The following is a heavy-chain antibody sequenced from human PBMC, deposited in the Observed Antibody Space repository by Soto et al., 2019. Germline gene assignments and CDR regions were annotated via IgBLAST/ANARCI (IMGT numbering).Heavy chain of an antibody. CDR2: IKSRTDGGTT. J-gene: IGHJ4*01. D-gene: IGHD4-4*01. CDR1: GFTFSYAW. CDR3: TTDSYSSVTIIRIDY. Sequence: GGSLRLSCAASGFTFSYAWINWVRQAPGKGLEWVGRIKSRTDGGTTDFAAPVKGRFAISRDDAKNTLFLQMNSLQIEDTAVYYCTTDSYSSVTIIRIDYWGRGALVTVSS. V-gene: IGHV3-15*07.